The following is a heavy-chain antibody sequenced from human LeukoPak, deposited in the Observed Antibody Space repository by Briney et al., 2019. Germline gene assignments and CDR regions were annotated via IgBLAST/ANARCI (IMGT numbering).Heavy chain of an antibody. CDR2: INKDGSVT. D-gene: IGHD7-27*01. J-gene: IGHJ4*02. CDR1: GFTFSSSW. Sequence: GGSLRLSCAASGFTFSSSWIHWVRQAPGKGLVWVSRINKDGSVTDYAESVKGRFSISRDNAKNTLYLQMNSLRAEDTAVYYCAGETGVYYFDYWGQGTLVTVSS. V-gene: IGHV3-74*01. CDR3: AGETGVYYFDY.